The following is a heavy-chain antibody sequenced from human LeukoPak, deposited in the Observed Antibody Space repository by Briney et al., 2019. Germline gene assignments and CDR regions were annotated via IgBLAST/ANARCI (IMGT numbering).Heavy chain of an antibody. CDR3: ARPTAVASFDTFHI. CDR2: IYYSGST. V-gene: IGHV4-39*01. Sequence: SETLSLTCTVSGGSISSRNYYWGWIRQPPGKGLEWIGTIYYSGSTYYNPPLKSRVTISVDTSKNQFSLKLNSVTAADTAVYYCARPTAVASFDTFHIWGQGTMVAVSS. D-gene: IGHD6-19*01. J-gene: IGHJ3*02. CDR1: GGSISSRNYY.